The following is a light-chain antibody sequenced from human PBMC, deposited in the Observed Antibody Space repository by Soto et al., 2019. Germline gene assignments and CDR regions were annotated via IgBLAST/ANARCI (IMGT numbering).Light chain of an antibody. CDR3: QQYNNWPYT. J-gene: IGKJ2*01. V-gene: IGKV3-15*01. CDR2: RAS. Sequence: EIVMTQSPATLSVSPGERATLSCRASQSVSSNLAWYQQKPGQAPRLLIYRASTRATGIPARFSGRGSGTEFTLTISSLQSEDFAVYYCQQYNNWPYTFGQGTKLEIK. CDR1: QSVSSN.